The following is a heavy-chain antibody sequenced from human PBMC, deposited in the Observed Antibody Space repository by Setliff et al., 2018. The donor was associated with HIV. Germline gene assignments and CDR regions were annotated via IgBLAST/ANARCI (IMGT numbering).Heavy chain of an antibody. CDR3: ARDHVGHYYHYMDV. J-gene: IGHJ6*03. CDR2: ISAYNGNT. V-gene: IGHV1-18*01. Sequence: ASVKVSCKASGYTFTSYGISWVRQAPGQGLEWMGWISAYNGNTNYAQKLQGRVTMTTDTSTSTAYMELRSLRSEDTAVYYCARDHVGHYYHYMDVWGKGTTVTVSS. D-gene: IGHD1-26*01. CDR1: GYTFTSYG.